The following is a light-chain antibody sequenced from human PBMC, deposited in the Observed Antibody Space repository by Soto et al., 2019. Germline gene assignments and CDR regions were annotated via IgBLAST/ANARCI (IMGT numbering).Light chain of an antibody. Sequence: QSALTQPASVSGSPGQSITISCTGTSSDVGGYKYVSWYQQHPGKAPQLMIYDVSNRPSGVSNRFSGSKSGNTASLIISGLQAEDEADYYCSSYTSSSTRVFGTGIKLTVL. CDR3: SSYTSSSTRV. CDR2: DVS. CDR1: SSDVGGYKY. J-gene: IGLJ1*01. V-gene: IGLV2-14*01.